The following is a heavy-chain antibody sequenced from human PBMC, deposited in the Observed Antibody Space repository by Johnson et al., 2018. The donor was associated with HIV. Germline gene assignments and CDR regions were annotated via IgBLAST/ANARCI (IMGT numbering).Heavy chain of an antibody. CDR2: IYSGGST. CDR1: GFTVDSNY. D-gene: IGHD2-8*02. Sequence: VQLVESGGGLMQPGGSLRLSCAASGFTVDSNYMSWVRQAPGKGLEWVSVIYSGGSTYYADSVKGRFTISRDNSKNTLNLQMNSLRAEDTAVYYCARSSILVTDALDIWGQGTMVTVSS. CDR3: ARSSILVTDALDI. J-gene: IGHJ3*02. V-gene: IGHV3-53*01.